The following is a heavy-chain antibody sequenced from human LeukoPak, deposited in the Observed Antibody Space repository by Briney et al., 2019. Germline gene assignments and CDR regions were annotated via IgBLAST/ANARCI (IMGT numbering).Heavy chain of an antibody. V-gene: IGHV3-74*01. Sequence: GGSLRLSCAASGFTFSTYWMHWVRQAPGKGLVWVSRINSDGSRTNYADSVKGRFTISRDNAKNTLFLQMNSLRAEDTAVYYCARVDDLDAFDIWGQGTLVTVSS. D-gene: IGHD2-2*03. J-gene: IGHJ3*02. CDR1: GFTFSTYW. CDR2: INSDGSRT. CDR3: ARVDDLDAFDI.